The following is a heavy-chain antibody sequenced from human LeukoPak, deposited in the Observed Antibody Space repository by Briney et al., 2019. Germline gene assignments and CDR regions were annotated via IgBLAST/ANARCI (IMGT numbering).Heavy chain of an antibody. CDR1: GFSFNSNY. J-gene: IGHJ5*02. V-gene: IGHV3-66*02. CDR3: AKNHGAHDSSAYWFDP. Sequence: GGSLRLSCAVSGFSFNSNYMSWVRQAPGKGLEWVSVIYSGGSTYYADSVKGRFTISRDGSNNTVYLEMNGLRPEDTAMYYCAKNHGAHDSSAYWFDPWGQGTLVTVSS. CDR2: IYSGGST. D-gene: IGHD3-22*01.